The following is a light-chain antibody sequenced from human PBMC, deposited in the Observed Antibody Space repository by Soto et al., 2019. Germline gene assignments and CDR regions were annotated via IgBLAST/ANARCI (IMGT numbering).Light chain of an antibody. V-gene: IGLV2-18*01. Sequence: QSALTQPPSVSGSPGQSFTISCTGTSSDVGSYNRVSWYQQPPGTAPKLMIYEVSNRPSGVPDRFSGSKSGNTASLTISGLQAEDEADYYCSLYTSSSTSWVFGGGTKVTVL. CDR2: EVS. CDR1: SSDVGSYNR. CDR3: SLYTSSSTSWV. J-gene: IGLJ3*02.